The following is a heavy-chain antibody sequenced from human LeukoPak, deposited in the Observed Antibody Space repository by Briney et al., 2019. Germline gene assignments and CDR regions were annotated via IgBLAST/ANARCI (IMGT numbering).Heavy chain of an antibody. J-gene: IGHJ6*02. D-gene: IGHD3-22*01. CDR2: IIPIFGTA. Sequence: ASVKVSCKASGGTFSSYAISWVRQAPGQGLEWMGGIIPIFGTANYAQKFQGRVTMTRNTSISTAYMELSSLRSEDTAVYYCARDRYYYDSSGYYYYYYGMDVWGQGTTVTVSS. V-gene: IGHV1-69*05. CDR1: GGTFSSYA. CDR3: ARDRYYYDSSGYYYYYYGMDV.